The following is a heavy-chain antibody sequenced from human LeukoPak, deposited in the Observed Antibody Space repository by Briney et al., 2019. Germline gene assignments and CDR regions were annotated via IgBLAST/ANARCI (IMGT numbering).Heavy chain of an antibody. D-gene: IGHD3-9*01. CDR1: GGSISSYY. J-gene: IGHJ4*02. CDR3: ARGGGGILKYSRLLKGGGGELFCL. Sequence: SETLSLTCTVSGGSISSYYWSWIRQSPGKGLEWIGYTYYSGSTNYNPSLKSRVTISVDTSKNQFSLRLSSVTAADTAVYYCARGGGGILKYSRLLKGGGGELFCLGGQGTLGTV. CDR2: TYYSGST. V-gene: IGHV4-59*01.